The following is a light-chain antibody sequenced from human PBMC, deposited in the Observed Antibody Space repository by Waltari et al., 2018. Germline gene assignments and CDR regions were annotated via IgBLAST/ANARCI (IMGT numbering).Light chain of an antibody. CDR2: AAS. J-gene: IGKJ1*01. CDR1: QSIISY. CDR3: QQSYSTLWT. Sequence: DIQMTQSPSSLSASVGDRVTITCRASQSIISYLNWYQQKPGKAPKLLIYAASSLQSGVPSRFSGSGSGTDFTLTISSLQPEDFATYYCQQSYSTLWTFGQGTKVEIK. V-gene: IGKV1-39*01.